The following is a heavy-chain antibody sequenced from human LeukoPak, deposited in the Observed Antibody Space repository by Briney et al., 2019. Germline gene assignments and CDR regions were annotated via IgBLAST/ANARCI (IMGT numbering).Heavy chain of an antibody. J-gene: IGHJ4*02. CDR3: ARDGVYYYDSSGYSHFDY. Sequence: QPGGSLRLSCAASGFTVSNIYMTWVRQAPGKGLEWVSVIYSGGDTYYAESAKGRFTISRDNSKNTLYLQMNSLRAEDTAVYYCARDGVYYYDSSGYSHFDYWGQGTLVTVSS. D-gene: IGHD3-22*01. CDR2: IYSGGDT. CDR1: GFTVSNIY. V-gene: IGHV3-66*02.